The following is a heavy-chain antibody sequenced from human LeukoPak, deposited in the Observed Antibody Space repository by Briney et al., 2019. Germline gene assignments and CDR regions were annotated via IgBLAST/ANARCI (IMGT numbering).Heavy chain of an antibody. Sequence: SETLSLTCTVYGGSFSDFHWSWIRLPPGKGLEWIGEINHSRNTNYNPSLKSRVTISIDTSKNQFSLKLSSVTAADTAVYYCARGKVTRDWYFDLWGRGTLVTVSS. V-gene: IGHV4-34*01. J-gene: IGHJ2*01. CDR3: ARGKVTRDWYFDL. CDR1: GGSFSDFH. D-gene: IGHD4-17*01. CDR2: INHSRNT.